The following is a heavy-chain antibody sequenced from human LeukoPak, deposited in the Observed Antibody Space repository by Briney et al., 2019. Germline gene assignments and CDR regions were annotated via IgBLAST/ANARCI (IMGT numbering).Heavy chain of an antibody. D-gene: IGHD6-19*01. CDR1: GFTFSSYG. Sequence: GGSLRLSCAASGFTFSSYGMHWVRQAPGKGLEWVAVISYDGSNKYYADSVKGRFTISRDNSKNTLYLQMNSLRAEDTAVYYCAKDGAKNSGLGAFDIWGQGTMVTVSS. CDR3: AKDGAKNSGLGAFDI. J-gene: IGHJ3*02. V-gene: IGHV3-30*18. CDR2: ISYDGSNK.